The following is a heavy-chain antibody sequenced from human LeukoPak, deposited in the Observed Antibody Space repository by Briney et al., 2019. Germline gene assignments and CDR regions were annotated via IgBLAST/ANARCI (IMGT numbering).Heavy chain of an antibody. CDR1: GFTFTSYS. J-gene: IGHJ5*02. Sequence: GGSLRLFCAASGFTFTSYSMSWVRQAPGKGLEWVSTIRSNGGDTYYADSVKGRFTISRDNSKNTVYLEMNSLRAEDTAVYYCAKGGYTTWFDPWGQGTLVTVSS. V-gene: IGHV3-23*01. CDR2: IRSNGGDT. CDR3: AKGGYTTWFDP. D-gene: IGHD2-15*01.